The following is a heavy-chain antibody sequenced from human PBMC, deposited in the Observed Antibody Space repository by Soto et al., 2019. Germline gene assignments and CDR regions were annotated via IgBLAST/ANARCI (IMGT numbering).Heavy chain of an antibody. CDR1: GVSISSGDYY. CDR2: IYYSENT. D-gene: IGHD5-18*01. CDR3: ARDHPHSYGVYYFDY. J-gene: IGHJ4*02. Sequence: SETLSLTCTVSGVSISSGDYYWSWIRQPPGKGLEWIGYIYYSENTYSNPSLKSRVTISIDTSKNQVSLKVNSVTAADTAVYYCARDHPHSYGVYYFDYWGQGTPVTVS. V-gene: IGHV4-61*08.